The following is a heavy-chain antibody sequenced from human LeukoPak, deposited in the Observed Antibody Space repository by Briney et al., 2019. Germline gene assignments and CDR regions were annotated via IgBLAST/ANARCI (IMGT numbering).Heavy chain of an antibody. D-gene: IGHD1-26*01. CDR2: IYYSGST. Sequence: SETLSLTCTVSGGSISSYYWSWIRQPPGKGLEWIGYIYYSGSTNYNPSLKSRVTISVDTSKNQFSLKLSSVTAADTAVYYCATRTVGGASYYYGMDVWGQGTTVTVSS. J-gene: IGHJ6*02. CDR1: GGSISSYY. V-gene: IGHV4-59*12. CDR3: ATRTVGGASYYYGMDV.